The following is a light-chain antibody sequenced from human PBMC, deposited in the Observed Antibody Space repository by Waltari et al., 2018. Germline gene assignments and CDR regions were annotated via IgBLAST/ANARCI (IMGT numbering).Light chain of an antibody. V-gene: IGLV2-11*01. J-gene: IGLJ2*01. CDR3: SSYAGSNTLL. CDR2: EVS. CDR1: SSDIGYYNA. Sequence: QAAPTQPPSVSGSPGQSVTISCTGTSSDIGYYNAVSWYQQHPGKAPKLMIYEVSKRPSWVSDLFSGSKSGNTASLTISGLQAEDWADYYCSSYAGSNTLLFGRGTRLTVL.